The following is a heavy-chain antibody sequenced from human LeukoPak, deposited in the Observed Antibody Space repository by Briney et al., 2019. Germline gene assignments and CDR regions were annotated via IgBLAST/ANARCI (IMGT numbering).Heavy chain of an antibody. V-gene: IGHV3-7*03. CDR2: INQDGSEK. CDR3: VTVVTATVFVY. D-gene: IGHD2-15*01. Sequence: GGSLRLSCAASGFTFSSYWMGWVRQAPGRGLEWVANINQDGSEKYYVDSVKGRFTISRDNAKNSLYLQMNSLRAEDTAVYYCVTVVTATVFVYWGQGTLVTVSP. CDR1: GFTFSSYW. J-gene: IGHJ4*02.